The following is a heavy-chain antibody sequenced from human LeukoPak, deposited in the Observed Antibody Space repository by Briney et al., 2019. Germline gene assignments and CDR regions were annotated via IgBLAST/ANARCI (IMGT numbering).Heavy chain of an antibody. CDR2: ISPSSGAT. V-gene: IGHV1-2*02. J-gene: IGHJ4*02. D-gene: IGHD3-22*01. Sequence: ASVKVSCKASGYTFIGYYMHWVRQAPGQGLEWMGWISPSSGATNYAQRFQGRVTMTRDTSISTAYMELSRLRSDDTAVYYCARGISATMIVVVIIQFDYWGQGTLVTVSS. CDR1: GYTFIGYY. CDR3: ARGISATMIVVVIIQFDY.